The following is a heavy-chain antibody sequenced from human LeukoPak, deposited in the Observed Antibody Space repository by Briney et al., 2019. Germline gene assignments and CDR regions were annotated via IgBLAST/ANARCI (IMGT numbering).Heavy chain of an antibody. J-gene: IGHJ4*02. D-gene: IGHD6-13*01. V-gene: IGHV4-39*07. Sequence: PSETLSPTCTVSGGSISSGDYYWSWIRQPPGKGLEWIGEINHSGSTNYNPSLKSRVTISLDTSKNQFSLKLSSVTAADTAVYYCASRGNWGQGTLVTVSS. CDR1: GGSISSGDYY. CDR2: INHSGST. CDR3: ASRGN.